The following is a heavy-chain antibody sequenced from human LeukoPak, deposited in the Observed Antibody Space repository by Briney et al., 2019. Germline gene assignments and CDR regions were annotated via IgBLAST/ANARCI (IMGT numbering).Heavy chain of an antibody. CDR2: IYYSGST. CDR3: AREPGFDSSGYLNWFDP. D-gene: IGHD3-22*01. J-gene: IGHJ5*02. CDR1: GGSISSYY. Sequence: PSETLTLTCTASGGSISSYYWSRIRQPPGKGLEWIGYIYYSGSTNYNPSLKSRVTISVDTSKNQLPLKLSSVTAADTAVYYCAREPGFDSSGYLNWFDPWGQGTLVTVSS. V-gene: IGHV4-59*01.